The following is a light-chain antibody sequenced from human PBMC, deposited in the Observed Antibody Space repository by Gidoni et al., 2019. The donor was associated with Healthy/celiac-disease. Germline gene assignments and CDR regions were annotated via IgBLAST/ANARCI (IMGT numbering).Light chain of an antibody. V-gene: IGKV2-28*01. Sequence: DSVMTQSPLSLPVTPGEPASISCRSSQSLLHSNGYNYLDWYLQTPGQSPQLLIYLGSNRASGVPDRFSGSGSGTDFTLKISRVEAEDVGVYYCMQALQTPWTFGQGTKVEIK. CDR1: QSLLHSNGYNY. CDR3: MQALQTPWT. J-gene: IGKJ1*01. CDR2: LGS.